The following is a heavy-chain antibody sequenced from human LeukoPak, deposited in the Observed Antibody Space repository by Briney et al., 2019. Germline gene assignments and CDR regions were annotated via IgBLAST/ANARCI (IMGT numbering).Heavy chain of an antibody. CDR1: GFTVSSNC. J-gene: IGHJ4*02. CDR3: ARDLYSSSWSPPGY. V-gene: IGHV3-53*01. D-gene: IGHD6-13*01. Sequence: PGGSLRLSCAASGFTVSSNCMSWVRQAPGKGLEWVSLIYSGGSTSYADSVKGRFTISRDNSKNTLYLQMNSLRAEGTAVYYCARDLYSSSWSPPGYWGQGTLVTVSS. CDR2: IYSGGST.